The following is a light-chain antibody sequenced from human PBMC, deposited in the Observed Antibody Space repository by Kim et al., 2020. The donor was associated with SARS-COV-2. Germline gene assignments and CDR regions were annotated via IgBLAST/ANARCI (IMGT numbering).Light chain of an antibody. J-gene: IGKJ2*01. CDR3: QQSYSTPYT. V-gene: IGKV1-39*01. CDR1: QSISTS. Sequence: DIQMTQSPSSLSASVGDRVTITCRASQSISTSLNWYQQKPGKAPNLLIYATYNLQSGLPSRFSGSGAGTDFTLTISSLQPEDFATYFCQQSYSTPYTFGQGTKREI. CDR2: ATY.